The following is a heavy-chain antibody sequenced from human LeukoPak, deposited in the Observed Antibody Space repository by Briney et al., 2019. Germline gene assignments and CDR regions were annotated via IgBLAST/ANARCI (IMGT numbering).Heavy chain of an antibody. CDR3: GRVIIVGATGI. J-gene: IGHJ3*02. Sequence: GGSLRLSCAASGFTFSSYEMNWVRQAPGKGLEWVSYISSGGSTVHYADSVKGRFTISRDNAKNSLYLQMNSLRAEDTAVYYCGRVIIVGATGIWGQGTMVTVSS. D-gene: IGHD1-26*01. CDR1: GFTFSSYE. V-gene: IGHV3-48*03. CDR2: ISSGGSTV.